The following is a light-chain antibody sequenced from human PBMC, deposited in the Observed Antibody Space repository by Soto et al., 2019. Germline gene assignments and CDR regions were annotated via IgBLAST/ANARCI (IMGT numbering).Light chain of an antibody. CDR3: QQYDYMPR. CDR1: QDRRHH. V-gene: IGKV1-33*01. J-gene: IGKJ3*01. CDR2: DAY. Sequence: DVQVNQSPSSLSASVGDRVTITCQASQDRRHHLNWYQQKPGKAPKLLIYDAYNLQIWVPSRFSGSGAATHFTITIISLQPEVMGRYYCQQYDYMPRFGPGTKLDIK.